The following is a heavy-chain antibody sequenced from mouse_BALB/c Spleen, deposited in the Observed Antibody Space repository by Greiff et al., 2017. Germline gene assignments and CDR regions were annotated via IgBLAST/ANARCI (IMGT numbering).Heavy chain of an antibody. CDR2: ISSGGST. CDR3: ARGDYGYFAY. V-gene: IGHV5-6-5*01. CDR1: GFTFSSYA. D-gene: IGHD1-2*01. Sequence: EVMLVESGGGLVKPGGSLKLSCAASGFTFSSYAMSWVRQTPEKRLEWVASISSGGSTYYPDSVKGRFTISRDNARNILYLQMSSLRSEDTAMYYCARGDYGYFAYWGQGTLVTVSA. J-gene: IGHJ3*01.